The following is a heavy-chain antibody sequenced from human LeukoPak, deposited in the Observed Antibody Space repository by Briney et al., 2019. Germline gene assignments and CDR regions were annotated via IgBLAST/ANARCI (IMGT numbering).Heavy chain of an antibody. J-gene: IGHJ4*02. V-gene: IGHV4-39*07. D-gene: IGHD5-18*01. CDR2: INHSGST. CDR1: GGSISSSSYY. CDR3: ARDYRGYSYGTFDY. Sequence: SETLSLTCPVSGGSISSSSYYWGWIRQPPGKGLEWIGEINHSGSTNYNPSLKSRVTISVDTSKNQFSLKLSSVTAADTAVYYCARDYRGYSYGTFDYWGQGTLVTVSS.